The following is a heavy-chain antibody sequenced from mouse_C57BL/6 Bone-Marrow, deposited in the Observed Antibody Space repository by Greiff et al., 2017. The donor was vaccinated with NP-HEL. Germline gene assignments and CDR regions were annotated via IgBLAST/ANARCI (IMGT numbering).Heavy chain of an antibody. CDR2: IYPRSGNT. CDR1: GYTFTSYG. CDR3: ARATLVARFAIDD. Sequence: QVQLQQSGAELVRPGASVKLSCKASGYTFTSYGIRWVKQRSGQCLEWIGAIYPRSGNTYYNEKFKGKATLTADKSTSTAYMELRDLTTEDSAVYFCARATLVARFAIDDWGPGTSVAVSS. V-gene: IGHV1-81*01. D-gene: IGHD1-1*01. J-gene: IGHJ4*01.